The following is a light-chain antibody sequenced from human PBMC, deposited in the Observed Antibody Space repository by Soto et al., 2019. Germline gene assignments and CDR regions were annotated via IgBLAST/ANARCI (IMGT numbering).Light chain of an antibody. CDR1: SSNIGAGYD. CDR2: GNS. Sequence: QSVLTQPPSVSGAPGQRVTISCTGSSSNIGAGYDVHWYQQLPGTAPKLLIYGNSNRPSGVPDRFSGSKSGTSASLANTGLQAEEEADYYCQSYDSSLFGGGTKLTVL. CDR3: QSYDSSL. J-gene: IGLJ2*01. V-gene: IGLV1-40*01.